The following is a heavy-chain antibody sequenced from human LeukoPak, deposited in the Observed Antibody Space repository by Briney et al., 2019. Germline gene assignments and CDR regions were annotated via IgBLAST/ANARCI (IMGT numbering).Heavy chain of an antibody. CDR1: GYTFTSYY. V-gene: IGHV1-46*01. CDR2: INPSGGST. D-gene: IGHD3-22*01. J-gene: IGHJ5*02. CDR3: ARDFFNNYDRGT. Sequence: ASVKVSCKASGYTFTSYYMHWVRQAPGQGLEWMGIINPSGGSTSYAQKFQGRVAMTRDTSISTAYLELSNLRSEDTAVYYCARDFFNNYDRGTWGQGTLVTVSS.